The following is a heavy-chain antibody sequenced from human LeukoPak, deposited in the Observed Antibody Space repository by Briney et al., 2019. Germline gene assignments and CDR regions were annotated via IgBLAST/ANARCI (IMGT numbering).Heavy chain of an antibody. CDR1: GGSFSGYY. CDR2: INHSGST. CDR3: ARPPTGTSYYYYGMDV. Sequence: SETLSLTCAVYGGSFSGYYWSWIRQPPGKGLEWIGEINHSGSTNYNPSLKSRVTISVDTSKNQFSLKPSSVAAADTAVYYCARPPTGTSYYYYGMDVWGQGTTVTVSS. V-gene: IGHV4-34*01. D-gene: IGHD4-4*01. J-gene: IGHJ6*02.